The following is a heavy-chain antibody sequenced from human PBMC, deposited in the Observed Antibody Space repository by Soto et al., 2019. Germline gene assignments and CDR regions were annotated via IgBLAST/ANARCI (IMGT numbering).Heavy chain of an antibody. D-gene: IGHD6-19*01. CDR2: IIPIFGTA. CDR1: GGTFSSYA. Sequence: GASVKVSCKASGGTFSSYAISWVRQAPGQGLEWMGGIIPIFGTANYAQKFQGRVTITADESTSTAYMELSSLRSEDTAVYYCASLLTGYSSGWYGGAEYFQHWGQGTLVTVSS. V-gene: IGHV1-69*13. J-gene: IGHJ1*01. CDR3: ASLLTGYSSGWYGGAEYFQH.